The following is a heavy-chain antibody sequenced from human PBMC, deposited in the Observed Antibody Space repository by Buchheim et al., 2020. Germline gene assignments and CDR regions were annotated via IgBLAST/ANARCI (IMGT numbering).Heavy chain of an antibody. J-gene: IGHJ5*02. CDR1: GFTFSSHW. CDR3: ARHLRAFRFDP. CDR2: IKQDGSEK. V-gene: IGHV3-7*01. Sequence: EVQLVESGGGLVQPGGFLRLSCAASGFTFSSHWISWVRQAPGKGLEWVANIKQDGSEKYYVDSVKGRFTISRDNAKNSLYLQMNSLGAEDTAVYYCARHLRAFRFDPWGQGT.